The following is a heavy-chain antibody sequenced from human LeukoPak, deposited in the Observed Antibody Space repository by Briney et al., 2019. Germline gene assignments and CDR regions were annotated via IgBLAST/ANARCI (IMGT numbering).Heavy chain of an antibody. CDR1: GYTFTSYY. CDR2: INPSGGST. Sequence: GASVKVSCKASGYTFTSYYMHWVRQAPGQGLEWMGIINPSGGSTSYAQKFQGRVTMTRDTSTSTVYMELSSLRSEDTAVYYCARDLGYCSSTSCYFPEGYWFDPWGQGTLVTVSS. V-gene: IGHV1-46*01. CDR3: ARDLGYCSSTSCYFPEGYWFDP. D-gene: IGHD2-2*01. J-gene: IGHJ5*02.